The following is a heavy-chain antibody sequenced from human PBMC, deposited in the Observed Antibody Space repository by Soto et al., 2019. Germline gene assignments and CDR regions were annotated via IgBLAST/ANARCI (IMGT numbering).Heavy chain of an antibody. CDR1: GGSISSGDYY. CDR2: IYYSGST. V-gene: IGHV4-30-4*01. CDR3: ARDGCSGGSCYSDYYYYGMDV. Sequence: TSETLSLTCTVSGGSISSGDYYWSWIRQPPGKGLEWIGYIYYSGSTYYNPSLKSRVTISVDTSKNQFSLKLSSVTAADTAVYYCARDGCSGGSCYSDYYYYGMDVWGQGTTVTVSS. D-gene: IGHD2-15*01. J-gene: IGHJ6*02.